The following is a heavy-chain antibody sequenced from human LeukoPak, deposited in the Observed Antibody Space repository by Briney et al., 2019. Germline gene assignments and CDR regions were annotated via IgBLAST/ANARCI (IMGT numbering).Heavy chain of an antibody. CDR1: GYSFTGYW. J-gene: IGHJ1*01. CDR2: IYPGDSDT. Sequence: KAGESLKISCKGSGYSFTGYWIGWVRQMPGKGLEWMGIIYPGDSDTRYSPSFQGQVTISADKSISTAYLQWSSLKASDTAMYYCARLPENSGSYIPQAYFQHWGQGTLVTVSS. CDR3: ARLPENSGSYIPQAYFQH. D-gene: IGHD1-26*01. V-gene: IGHV5-51*01.